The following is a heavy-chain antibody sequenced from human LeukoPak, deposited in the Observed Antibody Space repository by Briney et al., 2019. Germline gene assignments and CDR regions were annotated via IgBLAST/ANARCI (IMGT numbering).Heavy chain of an antibody. CDR1: GVSISSSNSY. CDR3: ARVTMVRGVIILPFDPYFDY. V-gene: IGHV4-39*01. J-gene: IGHJ4*02. CDR2: IYYSGNT. D-gene: IGHD3-10*01. Sequence: SETLSLTCTVSGVSISSSNSYWGWIRQPPGKGLEWIGSIYYSGNTYYNASLKSQVSISIDTSKNQFSLRLTSVTAADTAVYYCARVTMVRGVIILPFDPYFDYWGQGTLVTVSS.